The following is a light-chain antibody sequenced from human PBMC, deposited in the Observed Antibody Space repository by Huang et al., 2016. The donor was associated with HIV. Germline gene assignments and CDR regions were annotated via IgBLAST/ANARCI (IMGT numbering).Light chain of an antibody. J-gene: IGKJ3*01. CDR3: MQGSHWPPT. CDR1: ESLVYSDGNTY. V-gene: IGKV2-30*01. Sequence: DVVMTQSPLSMPVTLGQPASISCRSSESLVYSDGNTYLHWFQQRPGQSPRRLMYKVSIRDSGVPDRCSGSGSGTNCTLKISRVEAEYVGIYYCMQGSHWPPTFGPGTKVDFK. CDR2: KVS.